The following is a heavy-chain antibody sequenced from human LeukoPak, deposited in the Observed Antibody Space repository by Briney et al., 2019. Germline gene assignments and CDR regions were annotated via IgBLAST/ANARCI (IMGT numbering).Heavy chain of an antibody. V-gene: IGHV3-21*01. J-gene: IGHJ4*02. CDR2: ISSDSSYI. D-gene: IGHD6-19*01. CDR3: ARAAMSYSSGQESGY. Sequence: GGSLRLSCAASGFTFSSYSMNWVRQAPGKGLEWVSSISSDSSYIYYADSVKGRFTISRDNAKNSLYLQMNSLRAEDTAVYYCARAAMSYSSGQESGYWGQGTLVTVSS. CDR1: GFTFSSYS.